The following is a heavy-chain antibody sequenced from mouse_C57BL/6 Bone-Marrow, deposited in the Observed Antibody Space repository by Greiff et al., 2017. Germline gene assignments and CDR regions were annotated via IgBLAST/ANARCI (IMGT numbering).Heavy chain of an antibody. D-gene: IGHD4-1*01. CDR3: ALTAPGFAY. V-gene: IGHV1-69*01. Sequence: QVQLQQPGAELVMPGASVKLSCKASGYTFTSYWMHWVKQRPGQGLEWIGEIDPSDSYTNYNQKFKGKSTLTVDKSSSTAYMQLSSLTSEDSAVYYCALTAPGFAYWGKGTLVTVSA. CDR2: IDPSDSYT. J-gene: IGHJ3*01. CDR1: GYTFTSYW.